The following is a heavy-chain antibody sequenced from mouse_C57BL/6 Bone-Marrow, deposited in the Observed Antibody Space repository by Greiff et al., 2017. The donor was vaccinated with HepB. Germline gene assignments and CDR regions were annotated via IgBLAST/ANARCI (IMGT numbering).Heavy chain of an antibody. V-gene: IGHV1-63*01. CDR1: GYTFTNYW. Sequence: VKLQQSGAELVRPGTSVKMSCKASGYTFTNYWIGWAKQRPGHGLEWIGDIYPGGGYTNYNEKFKGKATLTADKSSSTAYMQFSSLTSEDSAIYYCARNYDYDGRYFDYWGQGTTLTVSS. J-gene: IGHJ2*01. D-gene: IGHD2-4*01. CDR3: ARNYDYDGRYFDY. CDR2: IYPGGGYT.